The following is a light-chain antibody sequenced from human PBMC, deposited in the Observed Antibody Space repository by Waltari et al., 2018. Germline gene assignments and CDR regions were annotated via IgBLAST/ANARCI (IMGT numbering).Light chain of an antibody. CDR2: WAS. Sequence: DVVMTQSPDSLAVSLGERAPINCKSSQSLLYTSNNKNYLAWYQQKPGQPPKILIYWASIRESGVPHRFSGSGSGTDFTLTISGLQAEDVASYFCLQYLHTPRTFGQGTKVEIK. CDR1: QSLLYTSNNKNY. V-gene: IGKV4-1*01. CDR3: LQYLHTPRT. J-gene: IGKJ1*01.